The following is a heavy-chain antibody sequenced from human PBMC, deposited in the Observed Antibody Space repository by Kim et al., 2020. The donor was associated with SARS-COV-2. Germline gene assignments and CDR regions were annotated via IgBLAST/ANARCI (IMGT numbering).Heavy chain of an antibody. CDR1: GFTFSSYG. D-gene: IGHD1-1*01. V-gene: IGHV3-30*18. CDR2: ISYDGSNK. J-gene: IGHJ4*02. CDR3: AKDSDTTGSGDY. Sequence: GGSLRLSCAASGFTFSSYGMHWVRQAPGKGLEWVAVISYDGSNKYYADSVKGRFTISRDNSKNTLYLQMNSLRVEDTAVYYCAKDSDTTGSGDYWGQGTLVTVSS.